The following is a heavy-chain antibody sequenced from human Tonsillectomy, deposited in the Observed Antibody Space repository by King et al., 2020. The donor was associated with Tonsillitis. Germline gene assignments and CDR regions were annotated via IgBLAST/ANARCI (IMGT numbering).Heavy chain of an antibody. CDR3: AKDLLWTVAGDC. CDR1: GFNLSNYA. J-gene: IGHJ4*02. CDR2: ISGSDSNT. V-gene: IGHV3-23*04. D-gene: IGHD6-19*01. Sequence: QLVESGGGLVQPGGSLRLSCAASGFNLSNYAISWVRQAPGKGLEWVSGISGSDSNTYYADSVKGRFTISRDNSKNTLYLQMSSLKAEDTAIYYCAKDLLWTVAGDCWGQGTLVTVSS.